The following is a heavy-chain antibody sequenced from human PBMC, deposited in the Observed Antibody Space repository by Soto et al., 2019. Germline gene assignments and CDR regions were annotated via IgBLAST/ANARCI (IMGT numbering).Heavy chain of an antibody. CDR3: ARIYCTSATCYEVFDS. D-gene: IGHD2-2*01. V-gene: IGHV1-69*13. J-gene: IGHJ5*01. CDR2: IIPIFGTA. CDR1: GGTFSSYA. Sequence: GASVKVSCKASGGTFSSYAISWVRQAPGQGLEWMGGIIPIFGTANYAQKFQGRVTITADESTSTAYMELSSLRSEDTAVYYCARIYCTSATCYEVFDSWGRGTLVTVSS.